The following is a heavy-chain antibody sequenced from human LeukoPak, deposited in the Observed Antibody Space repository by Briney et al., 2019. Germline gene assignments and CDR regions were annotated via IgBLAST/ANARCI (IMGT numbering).Heavy chain of an antibody. CDR3: ARGMAAAADY. J-gene: IGHJ4*02. CDR2: ISHSGST. CDR1: GYSISSGYY. V-gene: IGHV4-38-2*01. D-gene: IGHD6-13*01. Sequence: SETLSLTCAVSGYSISSGYYWGWIRQPPGKGLEWIGCISHSGSTYYNPSLKSRLTISLDTSKNQLSLKLTSVTAADTAVYYCARGMAAAADYWGQGTLATVSS.